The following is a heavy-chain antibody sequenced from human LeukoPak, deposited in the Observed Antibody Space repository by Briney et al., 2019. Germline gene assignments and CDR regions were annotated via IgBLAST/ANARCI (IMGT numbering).Heavy chain of an antibody. CDR1: GFAFSHYD. J-gene: IGHJ4*02. CDR2: ISYDENNK. Sequence: GGSLRLSCAASGFAFSHYDMHWVRQAPGKGLEWVAVISYDENNKYSVDSVKGRFTISRDNSKNTLYLQMNRLRAEDTAVYYCARGAPTTVTSSFDYWGQGTLVTVSS. CDR3: ARGAPTTVTSSFDY. D-gene: IGHD4-11*01. V-gene: IGHV3-30*03.